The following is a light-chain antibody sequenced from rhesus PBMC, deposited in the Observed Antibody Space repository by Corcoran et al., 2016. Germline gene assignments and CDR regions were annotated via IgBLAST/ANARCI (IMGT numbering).Light chain of an antibody. CDR1: SSDVGGYNR. Sequence: QAAPTQSPSVSGSPGQSVTLSCTGTSSDVGGYNRVSWYQHRPGKAPKLMIYEVSKRPSGVSDGFAGSKSGNTASLTISGLQPEDEADYYCGSYASSNSFHIIGTGTRLTVL. V-gene: IGLV2-13*03. CDR3: GSYASSNSFHI. J-gene: IGLJ1*01. CDR2: EVS.